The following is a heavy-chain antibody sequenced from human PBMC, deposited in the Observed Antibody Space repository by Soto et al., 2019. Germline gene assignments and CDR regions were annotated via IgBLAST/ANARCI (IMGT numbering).Heavy chain of an antibody. CDR2: IYYSGST. D-gene: IGHD3-22*01. V-gene: IGHV4-59*01. CDR1: GGSISSYY. J-gene: IGHJ6*02. Sequence: SETLSLTCTVSGGSISSYYWSWIRQPPGKGLEWIGYIYYSGSTNYNPSLKSRVTISVDTSKNQFSLKLSSVTAADTAVYYCARDRNYYDSSGYFPYYGMDVWGQGTTVTVSS. CDR3: ARDRNYYDSSGYFPYYGMDV.